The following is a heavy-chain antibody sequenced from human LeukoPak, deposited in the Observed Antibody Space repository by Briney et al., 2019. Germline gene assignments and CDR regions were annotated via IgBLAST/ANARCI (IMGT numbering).Heavy chain of an antibody. Sequence: GGSLRLSCAASGFTFSSYSMNWVRQAPGKGLEWVSSISSSSSYIYYADSVKGRFTISRDNAKNSLYLQMNSLRAEDTAVYYCASDSGSYYWANYFDYWGQGTLVTVSS. CDR2: ISSSSSYI. D-gene: IGHD1-26*01. CDR1: GFTFSSYS. CDR3: ASDSGSYYWANYFDY. J-gene: IGHJ4*02. V-gene: IGHV3-21*01.